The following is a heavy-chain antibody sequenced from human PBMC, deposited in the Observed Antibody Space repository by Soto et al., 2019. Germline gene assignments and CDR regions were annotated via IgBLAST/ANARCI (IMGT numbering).Heavy chain of an antibody. Sequence: VSLTCAVSGGSFRGYFWRWIRQTPGKGLECIGEINYAGSTNYNPSLKSRATILVDTSKNQFSLILRSVTAADMAVYYCARGKIGDILAVAGATRYYYKGMDVWGQGTTVTVSS. J-gene: IGHJ6*02. D-gene: IGHD2-2*01. CDR2: INYAGST. V-gene: IGHV4-34*01. CDR1: GGSFRGYF. CDR3: ARGKIGDILAVAGATRYYYKGMDV.